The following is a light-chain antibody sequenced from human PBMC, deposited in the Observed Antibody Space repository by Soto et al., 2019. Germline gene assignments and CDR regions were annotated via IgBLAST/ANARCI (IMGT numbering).Light chain of an antibody. V-gene: IGLV2-14*01. CDR1: SSDVGGYNY. J-gene: IGLJ2*01. CDR3: CSYTSSSTLIV. Sequence: QSALTQPASVSGSPGQSITISCTGTSSDVGGYNYVSWYQQHPGKAPKLMIYDVSNRPSGVSNRFSGSKSGNTASLTISGLPAMDAADYYFCSYTSSSTLIVFGGGTKVTVL. CDR2: DVS.